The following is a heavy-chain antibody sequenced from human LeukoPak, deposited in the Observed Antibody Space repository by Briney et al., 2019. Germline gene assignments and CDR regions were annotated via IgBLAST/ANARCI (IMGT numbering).Heavy chain of an antibody. CDR1: GFNFDRYT. V-gene: IGHV3-43*01. D-gene: IGHD3-10*02. J-gene: IGHJ4*02. CDR2: AGWAGGTT. CDR3: AKELDTMFFDY. Sequence: GGSLRLSCATSGFNFDRYTIHWVRQAPGKGLEWVSLAGWAGGTTYYSDSVRGRFTISRDSGRKSVYLQMNSLTTDDTAFYFCAKELDTMFFDYWGQGALVTVSS.